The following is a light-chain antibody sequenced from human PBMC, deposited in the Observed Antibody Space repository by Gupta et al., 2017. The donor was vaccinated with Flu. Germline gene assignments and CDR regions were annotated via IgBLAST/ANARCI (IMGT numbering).Light chain of an antibody. CDR1: SSDVGSYNY. V-gene: IGLV2-8*01. CDR3: SSYAGNYNLV. CDR2: EVS. J-gene: IGLJ2*01. Sequence: QSALTKPPSASGSLGQSVTIPCTGTSSDVGSYNYVSWYQQHPGKVPKLLIYEVSKRPSGVPDRFSGSKAGNTASLTASGLQVEDESVFYCSSYAGNYNLVFGGGTKVTVL.